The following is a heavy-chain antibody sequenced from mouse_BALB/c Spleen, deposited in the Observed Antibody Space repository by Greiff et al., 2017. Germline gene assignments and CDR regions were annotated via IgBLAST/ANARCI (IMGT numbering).Heavy chain of an antibody. CDR1: GYTFTSYW. CDR2: IYPGSGST. CDR3: TRLGIYYGSSHYYAMDY. J-gene: IGHJ4*01. Sequence: LQQPGSELVRPGASVKLSCKASGYTFTSYWMHWVKQRPGQGLEWIGNIYPGSGSTNYDEKFKSKATLTVDTSSSTAYMQLSSLTSEDSAVYYCTRLGIYYGSSHYYAMDYWGQGTSVTVSS. V-gene: IGHV1S22*01. D-gene: IGHD1-1*01.